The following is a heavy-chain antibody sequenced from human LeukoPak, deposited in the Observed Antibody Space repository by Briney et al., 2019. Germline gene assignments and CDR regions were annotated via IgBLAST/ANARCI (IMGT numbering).Heavy chain of an antibody. J-gene: IGHJ2*01. CDR2: MFHTGNS. CDR1: GYSINNGYY. CDR3: ARVYYYDSRYFDF. D-gene: IGHD3-22*01. V-gene: IGHV4-38-2*02. Sequence: SETLSLTCTVFGYSINNGYYWGWIRQAPGKGLEWIGSMFHTGNSYYNPSLKRRVTISIDTSRNQFSLKLSSVTAADTAVYYCARVYYYDSRYFDFWGRGNLVTVSS.